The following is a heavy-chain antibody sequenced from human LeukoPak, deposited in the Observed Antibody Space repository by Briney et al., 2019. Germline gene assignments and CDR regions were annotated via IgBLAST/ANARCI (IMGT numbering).Heavy chain of an antibody. CDR3: AKDPNPYYYYYYMDV. CDR1: GFTFSSYG. D-gene: IGHD1-14*01. J-gene: IGHJ6*03. CDR2: ISGSGGST. Sequence: GESLKISCAASGFTFSSYGMSWVRQAPGKGLEWVSAISGSGGSTYYADSVKGRFTISRDNSKNTLYLQMNSLRAEDTAVYYCAKDPNPYYYYYYMDVWGKGTTVTVSS. V-gene: IGHV3-23*01.